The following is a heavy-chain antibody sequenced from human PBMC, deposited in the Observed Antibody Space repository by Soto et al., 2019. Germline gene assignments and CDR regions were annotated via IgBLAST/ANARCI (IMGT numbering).Heavy chain of an antibody. Sequence: EVQLLESGGGLAQPGESLTLSCAASGFMFSGYAMSWVRQAPGKGLEWVSAVSNSGTSTSYADSVKGRFTNSRDNSKNTLYLQMSSLGAEDTALYYCVKDLAASGWFDPWGQGTLVIVSS. J-gene: IGHJ5*02. CDR2: VSNSGTST. D-gene: IGHD2-15*01. CDR1: GFMFSGYA. V-gene: IGHV3-23*01. CDR3: VKDLAASGWFDP.